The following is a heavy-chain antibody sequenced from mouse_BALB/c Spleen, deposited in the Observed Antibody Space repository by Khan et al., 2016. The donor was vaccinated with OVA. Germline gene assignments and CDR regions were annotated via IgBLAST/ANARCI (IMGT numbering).Heavy chain of an antibody. J-gene: IGHJ3*01. V-gene: IGHV1S137*01. CDR3: GRRSGEYGFAY. D-gene: IGHD2-10*02. CDR1: GYTFTDYV. Sequence: QMQLKQSGAELVRPGVSVKISCKGSGYTFTDYVMNWVKQSHAKGLKWIGVINTYSGDPTHTHKFKGRSTMTLDTSSSTAYLEFDRLKNEDTAIYYCGRRSGEYGFAYWGQGTLVTVSA. CDR2: INTYSGDP.